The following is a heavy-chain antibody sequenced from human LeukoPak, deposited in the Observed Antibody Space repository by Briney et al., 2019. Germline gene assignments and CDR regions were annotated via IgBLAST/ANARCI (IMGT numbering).Heavy chain of an antibody. CDR1: GGSFIGYY. CDR2: SYYSGST. CDR3: ARGTLTGAAAKFDP. V-gene: IGHV4-31*11. D-gene: IGHD2-2*01. J-gene: IGHJ5*02. Sequence: SETLSLTCAVYGGSFIGYYWSWIRQHPGKGLEWIGNSYYSGSTYYNPSLKSRVNISLDTTKKQFSLKLTSVTAADTAVYYCARGTLTGAAAKFDPWGQGTLVTVSS.